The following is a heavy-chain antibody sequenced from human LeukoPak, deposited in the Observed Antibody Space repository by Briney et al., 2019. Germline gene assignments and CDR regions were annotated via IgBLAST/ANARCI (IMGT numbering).Heavy chain of an antibody. CDR1: GGSISSYY. D-gene: IGHD4-17*01. Sequence: SETLSLTCTVSGGSISSYYWSWIRQPPGKGLEWIGYIYYSGSTNYNPSLKSRVTISVDTSKNQFSLKLSSVTAADTAVYYCAREQMTTVTTRGDWFDPWGRGTLVTVSS. CDR2: IYYSGST. J-gene: IGHJ5*02. CDR3: AREQMTTVTTRGDWFDP. V-gene: IGHV4-59*01.